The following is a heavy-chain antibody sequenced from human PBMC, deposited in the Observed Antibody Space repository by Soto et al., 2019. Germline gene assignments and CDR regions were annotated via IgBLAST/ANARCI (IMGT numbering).Heavy chain of an antibody. J-gene: IGHJ5*02. CDR2: MNPNSGNT. D-gene: IGHD2-15*01. Sequence: SVKVSCKASGYTFTSYDINWVRQATGQGLEWMGWMNPNSGNTGYAQKFQGRVTMTRNTSISTAYMELSSLRSEDTAVYYCARVLGYCSGGSCYYKYNWFDPWGQGTLVTVSS. V-gene: IGHV1-8*01. CDR3: ARVLGYCSGGSCYYKYNWFDP. CDR1: GYTFTSYD.